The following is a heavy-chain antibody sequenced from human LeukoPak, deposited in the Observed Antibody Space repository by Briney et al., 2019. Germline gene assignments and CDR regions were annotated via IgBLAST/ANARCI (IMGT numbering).Heavy chain of an antibody. CDR2: INPNSGGT. D-gene: IGHD3-22*01. V-gene: IGHV1-2*02. J-gene: IGHJ4*02. CDR3: ARSDRITMIVAAIKGYFDY. Sequence: GASVKVSCKASGYTFIGYYMHWVRQAPGQGLEWMGWINPNSGGTNYAQKFQGRVTMTRDTSISTAYMELSRLRSDDTAVYYCARSDRITMIVAAIKGYFDYWGQGTLVTVSS. CDR1: GYTFIGYY.